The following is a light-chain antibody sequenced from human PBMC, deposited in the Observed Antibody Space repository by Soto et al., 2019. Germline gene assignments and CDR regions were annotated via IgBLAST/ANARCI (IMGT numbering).Light chain of an antibody. CDR2: GAS. CDR1: QSVSSN. J-gene: IGKJ3*01. Sequence: EIVMTQSPATLSVSPGESATLSCRASQSVSSNLAWYQQKPGQAPRLLIYGASTRATGIPARFSGSGSGTEFTLTISSLRSEDFAVYYCQQYSNWPPITFAPGTKVHIK. V-gene: IGKV3-15*01. CDR3: QQYSNWPPIT.